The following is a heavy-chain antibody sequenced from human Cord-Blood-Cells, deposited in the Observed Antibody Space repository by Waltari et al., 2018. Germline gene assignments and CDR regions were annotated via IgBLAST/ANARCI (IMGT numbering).Heavy chain of an antibody. CDR1: GFPFSSSA. J-gene: IGHJ3*02. Sequence: EVQLLESGGGLVQPGGSLRLSCAASGFPFSSSAMSWLRRAPGKGLEWVSAISGSGGSTYYADSVKGRFTISRDNSKNTLYLQMNSLRAEDTAVYYCAKEIAARRGAFDIWGQGTMVTVSS. CDR3: AKEIAARRGAFDI. D-gene: IGHD6-6*01. CDR2: ISGSGGST. V-gene: IGHV3-23*01.